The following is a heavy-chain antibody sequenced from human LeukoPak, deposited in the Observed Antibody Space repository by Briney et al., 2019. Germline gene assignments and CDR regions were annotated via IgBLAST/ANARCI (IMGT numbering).Heavy chain of an antibody. D-gene: IGHD3-3*01. V-gene: IGHV3-21*01. J-gene: IGHJ4*02. Sequence: GGSLRLSCAASGFTFSSYSMTWVRQAPGKGLEWVSSISSSSSYIYYADSVKGRFTISRDNAKNSLYLQMNSLRAEDTAVYYCARADYDFWSGSFDYWGQGTLVTVSS. CDR1: GFTFSSYS. CDR2: ISSSSSYI. CDR3: ARADYDFWSGSFDY.